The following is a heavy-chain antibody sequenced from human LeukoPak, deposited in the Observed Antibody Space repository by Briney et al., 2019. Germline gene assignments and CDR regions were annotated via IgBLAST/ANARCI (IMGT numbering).Heavy chain of an antibody. CDR2: IYYSGST. Sequence: SETLSLTCTVSGGSISSSSYYWGWIRQPPGKGLEWIGSIYYSGSTYYNPSLKSRVTISVDTSKNQFSLKLSSVTAADTAVYYCARHMFTITFGGVIVTGGAFDIWGQGTMVTVSS. CDR1: GGSISSSSYY. J-gene: IGHJ3*02. D-gene: IGHD3-16*02. V-gene: IGHV4-39*01. CDR3: ARHMFTITFGGVIVTGGAFDI.